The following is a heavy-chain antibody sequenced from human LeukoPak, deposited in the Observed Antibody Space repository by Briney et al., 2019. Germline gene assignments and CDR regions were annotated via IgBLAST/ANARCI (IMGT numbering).Heavy chain of an antibody. CDR1: GFTFGIYW. CDR3: ARAPSRGITDY. D-gene: IGHD3-10*01. J-gene: IGHJ4*02. Sequence: GGSLRLSCAASGFTFGIYWMSWVRQAPGKGLEWVANVKVDGSEKYYVDSVKGRFTISRDNAKNSLYLQLNSLRAEDTAVYYCARAPSRGITDYWGQGTLVTVSS. V-gene: IGHV3-7*01. CDR2: VKVDGSEK.